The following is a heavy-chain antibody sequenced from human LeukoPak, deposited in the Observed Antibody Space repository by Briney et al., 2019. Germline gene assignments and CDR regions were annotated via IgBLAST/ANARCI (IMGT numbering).Heavy chain of an antibody. V-gene: IGHV4-34*01. CDR3: ARLSYYDSSGSGY. CDR2: INHSGST. CDR1: GGSFSGYY. D-gene: IGHD3-22*01. Sequence: PSETLSLTCAVYGGSFSGYYWSWIRQPPGKGLEWIGEINHSGSTNYNPSLKSRVTISVDTSKNQFSLKLSSVTAADTAVYYCARLSYYDSSGSGYWGQGTLVTVSS. J-gene: IGHJ4*02.